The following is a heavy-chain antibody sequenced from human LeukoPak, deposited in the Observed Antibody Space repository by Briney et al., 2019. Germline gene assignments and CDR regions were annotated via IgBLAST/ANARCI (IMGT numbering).Heavy chain of an antibody. CDR1: GFTFSSYW. Sequence: GGSLRLSCAASGFTFSSYWMSWVRQAPGKGLEWVANIKQDGSEKYYADSVKGRFTISRDNAKNSLYLQMNSLRAEDTAVYYCARDSLAMVRGVSGYWGKGTLVTVSS. V-gene: IGHV3-7*01. J-gene: IGHJ4*02. CDR3: ARDSLAMVRGVSGY. CDR2: IKQDGSEK. D-gene: IGHD3-10*01.